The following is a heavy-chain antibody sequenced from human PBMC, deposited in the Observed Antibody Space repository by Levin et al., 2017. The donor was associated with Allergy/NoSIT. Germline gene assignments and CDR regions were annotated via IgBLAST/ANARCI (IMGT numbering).Heavy chain of an antibody. Sequence: GGSLRLSCVASGFDFSTYSMNWVLQAPGKGLEWISYIIGHSTTIYYADSVKGRFTVSRDNAKRSLYLQMDNLRVEDTAVYYCARDRSNFDPWGQGSLVTVSS. CDR2: IIGHSTTI. CDR1: GFDFSTYS. J-gene: IGHJ5*02. CDR3: ARDRSNFDP. V-gene: IGHV3-48*01.